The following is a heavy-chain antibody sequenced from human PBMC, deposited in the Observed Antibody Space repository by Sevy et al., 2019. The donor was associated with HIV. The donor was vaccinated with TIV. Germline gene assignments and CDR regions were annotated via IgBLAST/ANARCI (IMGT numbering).Heavy chain of an antibody. CDR1: GFTFSKYS. D-gene: IGHD2-8*01. CDR2: LSFGGGEI. Sequence: GGSLRRSCAASGFTFSKYSMSWVRQPPGKGLEWVSTLSFGGGEINYADSVKGRFTISRDNSKSSVYLQMNNLRPEDTAVYYCAREGCTKPQDYWGQGTLVTVS. J-gene: IGHJ4*02. V-gene: IGHV3-23*01. CDR3: AREGCTKPQDY.